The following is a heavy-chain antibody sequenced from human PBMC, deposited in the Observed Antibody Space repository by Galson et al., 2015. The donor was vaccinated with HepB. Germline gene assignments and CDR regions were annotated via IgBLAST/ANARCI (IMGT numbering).Heavy chain of an antibody. V-gene: IGHV6-1*01. J-gene: IGHJ4*02. Sequence: AISGDSVSSNTVGWNWIRQSPSRGLEWLGRTYYRSKWSNDYAVSVKSRITINPDTSKNQFSLQLNSVTPEDTAVYYCAKSIHLGRGFDFWGQGTLVTVSS. CDR3: AKSIHLGRGFDF. CDR1: GDSVSSNTVG. D-gene: IGHD7-27*01. CDR2: TYYRSKWSN.